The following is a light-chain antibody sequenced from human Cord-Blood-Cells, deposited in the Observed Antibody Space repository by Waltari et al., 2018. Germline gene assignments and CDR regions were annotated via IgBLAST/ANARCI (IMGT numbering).Light chain of an antibody. CDR1: SSDVGGYNY. J-gene: IGLJ3*02. Sequence: QSALTQPASVSGSPGQSITISCTGTSSDVGGYNYVSWYQTHPGKAPKLMIYEVSNRPSGVSNRFSGSKSGNTASLTISGLQAEDVADYYCSSYTSSSTWVFGGGTKLTVL. V-gene: IGLV2-14*01. CDR2: EVS. CDR3: SSYTSSSTWV.